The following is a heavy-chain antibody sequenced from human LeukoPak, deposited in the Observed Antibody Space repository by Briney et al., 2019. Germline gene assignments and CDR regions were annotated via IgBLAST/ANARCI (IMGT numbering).Heavy chain of an antibody. J-gene: IGHJ4*02. CDR1: GFTFSTFW. V-gene: IGHV3-7*01. CDR2: IKPDGSEK. CDR3: ARAYSPDC. Sequence: PGGSLRLSCAASGFTFSTFWMNWVRQAPGKGLEWVANIKPDGSEKYYVDSVKGRFTISRDNAKNSLSLQMDSLRAEDTAVYYCARAYSPDCWGQGTLVTVS. D-gene: IGHD1-26*01.